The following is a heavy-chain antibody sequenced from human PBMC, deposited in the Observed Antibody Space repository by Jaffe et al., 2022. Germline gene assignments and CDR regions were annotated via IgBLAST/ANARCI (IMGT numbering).Heavy chain of an antibody. J-gene: IGHJ6*04. CDR1: GFIFDSYE. Sequence: EAQLVESGGALVQPGGSLRLSCAASGFIFDSYEMNWVRQAPGKGLEWISDISGNGDTEHYTDSVQGRFTISRDNAKKSVFLQMHSLRVEDTAVYYCVRRKIFVVVPGTIYYYAMDVWGKGTTVTVSS. D-gene: IGHD2-15*01. CDR3: VRRKIFVVVPGTIYYYAMDV. V-gene: IGHV3-48*03. CDR2: ISGNGDTE.